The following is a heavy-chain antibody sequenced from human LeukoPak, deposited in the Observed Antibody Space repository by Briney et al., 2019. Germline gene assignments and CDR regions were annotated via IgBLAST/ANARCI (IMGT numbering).Heavy chain of an antibody. CDR2: IIDSGNSI. J-gene: IGHJ4*02. Sequence: PGGSLRLSCAASVFTFSSCAMSWVRQAPGKGLEWVSTIIDSGNSIYYADSAEGRFTISRDNSKNTLYLQMNSLRAGDTAVYYCAKDPIFSGSYGVFDYWGLGTLVTVSS. CDR3: AKDPIFSGSYGVFDY. CDR1: VFTFSSCA. D-gene: IGHD1-26*01. V-gene: IGHV3-23*01.